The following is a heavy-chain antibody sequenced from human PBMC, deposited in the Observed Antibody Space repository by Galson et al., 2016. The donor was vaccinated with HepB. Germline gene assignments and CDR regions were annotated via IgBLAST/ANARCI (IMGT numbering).Heavy chain of an antibody. J-gene: IGHJ4*02. V-gene: IGHV3-23*01. CDR3: AKIGQRTPHPDY. Sequence: SLRLSCAASGFTFSSYDMSWVRQAPGKGLEWVSAIRGSGGSTFYADSVKGRFTISRDNSMNTLYLQMNSLRAEDTAVYYCAKIGQRTPHPDYRGQGTLVTVSS. CDR1: GFTFSSYD. CDR2: IRGSGGST.